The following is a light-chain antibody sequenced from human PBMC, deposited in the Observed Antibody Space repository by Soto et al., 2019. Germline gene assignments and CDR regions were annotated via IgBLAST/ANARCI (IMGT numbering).Light chain of an antibody. Sequence: QSALTQPASVSGSPGQSITISCTGSSGDAVNYNLVSWYQQHPGKAPKLMIYEGSKRPSGVSDRFSGSKSGRTASLTISGLQAEDEATYYCCSYVDASTPDDVFGTGTKVTVL. CDR1: SGDAVNYNL. V-gene: IGLV2-23*01. CDR2: EGS. J-gene: IGLJ1*01. CDR3: CSYVDASTPDDV.